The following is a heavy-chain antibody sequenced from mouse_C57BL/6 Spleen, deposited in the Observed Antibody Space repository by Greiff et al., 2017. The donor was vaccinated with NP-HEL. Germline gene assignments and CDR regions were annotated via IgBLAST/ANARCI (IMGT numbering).Heavy chain of an antibody. CDR1: GFTFSDYY. Sequence: DVMLVESGGGLVKPGGSLKLSCTASGFTFSDYYMHWVRQTPEQSLEWVAYISTGGGSTYYPDTVKGRFTISRDNAKNTQYLQMSRLKSEDTAMYYCASLLLPYWYFDVWGKGTTLTVSS. J-gene: IGHJ1*03. V-gene: IGHV5-12*01. D-gene: IGHD6-1*01. CDR2: ISTGGGST. CDR3: ASLLLPYWYFDV.